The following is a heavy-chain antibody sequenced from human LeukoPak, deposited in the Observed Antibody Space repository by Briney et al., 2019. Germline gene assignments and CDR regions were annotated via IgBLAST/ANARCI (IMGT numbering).Heavy chain of an antibody. D-gene: IGHD6-6*01. CDR3: ARDVYSSSSGGDYYYGMDV. V-gene: IGHV1-2*02. CDR2: INPNSGGT. J-gene: IGHJ6*02. CDR1: GYTFTGYY. Sequence: ASVKVSCKASGYTFTGYYTHWVRQAPGQGLEWMGWINPNSGGTNYAQKFQGRVTMTRDTSISTAYMELSRLRSDDTAVYYCARDVYSSSSGGDYYYGMDVWGQGTTVTVSS.